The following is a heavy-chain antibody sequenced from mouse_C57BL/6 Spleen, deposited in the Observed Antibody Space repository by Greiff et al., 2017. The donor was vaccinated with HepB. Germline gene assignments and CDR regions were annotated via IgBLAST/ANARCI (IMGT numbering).Heavy chain of an antibody. CDR3: ARSVYYGNPYYFDY. D-gene: IGHD2-1*01. Sequence: VQLQQSGAELARPGASVKMSCKASGYTFTSYTMHWVKQRPGQGLEWIGYINPSSGYTKYNQKFKDKAALTADKSSSTAYMQLSSLTSEDSAVYYCARSVYYGNPYYFDYWGQGTTLTVSS. V-gene: IGHV1-4*01. CDR1: GYTFTSYT. J-gene: IGHJ2*01. CDR2: INPSSGYT.